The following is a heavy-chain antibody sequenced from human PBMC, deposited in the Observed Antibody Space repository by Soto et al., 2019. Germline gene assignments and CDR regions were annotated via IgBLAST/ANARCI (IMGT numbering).Heavy chain of an antibody. CDR2: INLDGSEK. V-gene: IGHV3-7*01. J-gene: IGHJ2*01. CDR3: ARARIDL. Sequence: EVQLVESGGGLVQPGGSLRLSCAASGFTFSTYWMNWVRKAPGKGLEWVANINLDGSEKYYVDSVKGRFSISRDNVKNSLYLQLNSLRAEDTALYYCARARIDLWGRGTLVTVSS. CDR1: GFTFSTYW.